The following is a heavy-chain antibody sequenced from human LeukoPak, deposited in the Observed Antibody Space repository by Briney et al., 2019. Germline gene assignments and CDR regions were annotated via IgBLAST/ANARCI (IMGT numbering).Heavy chain of an antibody. Sequence: ASVKVSCKASGNTFTDYYIHWVRQAPGQELEWMGWINPNSGDTNSPQKFQGRVTMARDTSISTAYMDLSRLRSDDTAVYYCARVDCSGGSCYSDPWGQGTLVTVSS. J-gene: IGHJ5*02. CDR1: GNTFTDYY. D-gene: IGHD2-15*01. V-gene: IGHV1-2*02. CDR3: ARVDCSGGSCYSDP. CDR2: INPNSGDT.